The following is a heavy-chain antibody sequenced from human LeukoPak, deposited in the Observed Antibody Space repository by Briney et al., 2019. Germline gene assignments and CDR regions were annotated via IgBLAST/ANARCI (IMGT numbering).Heavy chain of an antibody. Sequence: PGGSLRLSCAASGFTFSSYWMSWVRQAPGKGLEWVANIKQDGSEKYYVDSVKGRFTTSRDNAKNSLYLQMNSLRAEDTAVYYCARDGSSSWYNWFDPWGQGTLVTVSS. V-gene: IGHV3-7*01. CDR1: GFTFSSYW. J-gene: IGHJ5*02. D-gene: IGHD6-13*01. CDR3: ARDGSSSWYNWFDP. CDR2: IKQDGSEK.